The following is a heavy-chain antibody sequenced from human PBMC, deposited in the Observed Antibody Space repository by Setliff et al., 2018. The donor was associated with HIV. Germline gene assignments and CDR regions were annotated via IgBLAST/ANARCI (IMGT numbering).Heavy chain of an antibody. J-gene: IGHJ2*01. V-gene: IGHV4-59*08. D-gene: IGHD1-26*01. CDR1: GGSISSYY. CDR2: ISYSGST. Sequence: SETLSLTCGVSGGSISSYYWSWIRQPPGKGLEWIGYISYSGSTIYNPSLKSRVTLSVKTSKNQFSLKLSSVTAADTAVYYCARHGRWYFDLWGRGTLVTV. CDR3: ARHGRWYFDL.